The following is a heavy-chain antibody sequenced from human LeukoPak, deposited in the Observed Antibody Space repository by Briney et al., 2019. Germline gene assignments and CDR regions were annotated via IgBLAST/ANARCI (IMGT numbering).Heavy chain of an antibody. CDR1: GFTFSTYS. Sequence: GGSLRLSCAASGFTFSTYSMNWFRQAPGEGLEWVSSISGSGTYIYYADSVKGRFTISRDNAKKSLYLQRNSLRVEDTAVYYCARHGDGFYYGMDVWGQGTTVTVSS. V-gene: IGHV3-21*01. D-gene: IGHD4-17*01. CDR3: ARHGDGFYYGMDV. J-gene: IGHJ6*02. CDR2: ISGSGTYI.